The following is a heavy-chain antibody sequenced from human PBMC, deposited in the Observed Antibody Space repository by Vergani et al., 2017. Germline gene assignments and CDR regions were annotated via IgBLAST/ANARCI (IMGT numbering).Heavy chain of an antibody. Sequence: QVQLVQSGAEVKKPGSSVKVSCKASGGTFSSYAISWVRQAPGQGLEWMGGIIPIFGTANYAQKFQGRVTITADESTSTAYMELSSLRSEDTAVYYCARVTGASYCGGDCSPDGSWYYMDVWGKGTTVTVSS. D-gene: IGHD2-21*01. CDR3: ARVTGASYCGGDCSPDGSWYYMDV. J-gene: IGHJ6*03. CDR1: GGTFSSYA. CDR2: IIPIFGTA. V-gene: IGHV1-69*01.